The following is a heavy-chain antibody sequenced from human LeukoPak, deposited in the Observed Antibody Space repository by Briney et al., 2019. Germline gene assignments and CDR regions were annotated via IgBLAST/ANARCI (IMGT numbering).Heavy chain of an antibody. D-gene: IGHD1-7*01. Sequence: GGSLRLSCAASGFTFSSYWMSWVRQAPGKGLEWVANIKQDGSEKYYVDSVKGRFTISRDNAKNSLYLQMYSLRAEDTAVYYCARFLTGTPLAFDYWGQGTLVTVSS. CDR1: GFTFSSYW. CDR2: IKQDGSEK. V-gene: IGHV3-7*01. J-gene: IGHJ4*02. CDR3: ARFLTGTPLAFDY.